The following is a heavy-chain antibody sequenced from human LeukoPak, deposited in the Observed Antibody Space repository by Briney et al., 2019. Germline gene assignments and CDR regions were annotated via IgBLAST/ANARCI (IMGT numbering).Heavy chain of an antibody. J-gene: IGHJ4*02. CDR3: LRGGFPFGNF. Sequence: GASVTVSCKASGYIFTNYHINWVRQATGQGLEWMGWMNPNTGSTGYAQKFQNRITLTRNTSINTAYMDLSSLESEDTAFYYCLRGGFPFGNFWGQGTLVTVSS. V-gene: IGHV1-8*01. CDR2: MNPNTGST. D-gene: IGHD3-10*01. CDR1: GYIFTNYH.